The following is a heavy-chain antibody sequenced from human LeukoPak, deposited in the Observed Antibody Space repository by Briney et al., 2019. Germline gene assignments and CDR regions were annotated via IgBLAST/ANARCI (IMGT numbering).Heavy chain of an antibody. J-gene: IGHJ6*03. Sequence: QTGGSLRLSCAASGFTFSNAWMSWVRQAPGKGLEWVANIKQDGSEKYYVDSVKGRFTISRDNAKNSLYLQMNSLRAEDTAVYYCARNRVGSGSYFRVYYYYYMDVWGKGTTVTVSS. CDR2: IKQDGSEK. D-gene: IGHD3-10*01. CDR3: ARNRVGSGSYFRVYYYYYMDV. V-gene: IGHV3-7*01. CDR1: GFTFSNAW.